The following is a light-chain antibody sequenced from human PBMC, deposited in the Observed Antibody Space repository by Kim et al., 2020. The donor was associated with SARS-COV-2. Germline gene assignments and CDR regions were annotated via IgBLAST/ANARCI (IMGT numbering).Light chain of an antibody. CDR2: QDS. CDR3: QAWDSSTHVV. V-gene: IGLV3-1*01. CDR1: KLGDKY. J-gene: IGLJ2*01. Sequence: SYELTQPPSVSVSPGQTASITCSGDKLGDKYACWYQQNPGQSPILVIYQDSKRPSGIPERFSGSNSGNTATLTISGTQAMDEADYYCQAWDSSTHVVFG.